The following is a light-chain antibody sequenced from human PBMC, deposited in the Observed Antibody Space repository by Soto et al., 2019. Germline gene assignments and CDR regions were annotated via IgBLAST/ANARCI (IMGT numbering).Light chain of an antibody. J-gene: IGKJ1*01. Sequence: IQVSQSPSILSASVVDSVTITCRASLPISNYLAWYQQKPGKIPNLLIYAASTLQAGVPSRFSGSGSGTDFTLTISSLQSEDFAVYYCQQYNNWPWTFGQGTKVDIK. CDR3: QQYNNWPWT. CDR2: AAS. V-gene: IGKV1-27*01. CDR1: LPISNY.